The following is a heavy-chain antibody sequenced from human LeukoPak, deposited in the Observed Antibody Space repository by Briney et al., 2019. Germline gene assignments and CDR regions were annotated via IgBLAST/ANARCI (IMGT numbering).Heavy chain of an antibody. V-gene: IGHV3-48*02. D-gene: IGHD7-27*01. J-gene: IGHJ2*01. CDR2: ISSSSSTT. Sequence: VGSLRLSCAVSGFTFSSYSMNWVRQAPGKGLEWVSFISSSSSTTYYADSVKGRFTISRDNAGNPLYLQMSSLRDEDTAVYYCTRGANWGSRYFDLWGRGTLVTVSS. CDR3: TRGANWGSRYFDL. CDR1: GFTFSSYS.